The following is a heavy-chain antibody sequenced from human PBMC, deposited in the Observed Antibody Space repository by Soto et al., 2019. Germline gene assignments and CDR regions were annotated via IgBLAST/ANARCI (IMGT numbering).Heavy chain of an antibody. CDR2: ISPYTGNT. V-gene: IGHV1-18*01. CDR3: VMVDNYVTPTPQDV. CDR1: GYIFVNYG. D-gene: IGHD3-16*01. Sequence: QVQLVQSGDEVKKPGASVKVSCKASGYIFVNYGIAWVRQAPGQGLEWMGWISPYTGNTHSATKVQGRLTMTIDTSTSTAYMALGSLTSDDTAVYYCVMVDNYVTPTPQDVWGQGTTVTVSS. J-gene: IGHJ6*02.